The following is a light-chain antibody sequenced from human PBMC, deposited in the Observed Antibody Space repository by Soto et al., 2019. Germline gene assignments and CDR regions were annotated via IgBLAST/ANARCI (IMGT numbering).Light chain of an antibody. J-gene: IGKJ1*01. CDR3: QQYSSYPKT. CDR2: KAS. Sequence: DIQMTQSPSTLSASVGDRVTITCRASQTISSWLAWYQQKPGKAPKLLIYKASSLESGGPSRFSGSGSGTEFSLTISSLQPDDVATYYCQQYSSYPKTFGQGTKVEIK. V-gene: IGKV1-5*03. CDR1: QTISSW.